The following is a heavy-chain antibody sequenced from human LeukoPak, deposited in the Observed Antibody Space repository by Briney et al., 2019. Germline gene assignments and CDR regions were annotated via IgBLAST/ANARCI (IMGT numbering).Heavy chain of an antibody. Sequence: PSETLSLTCAVYGGSFSGYYWSWIRQPPGKGLEWIGEINHSGSTNYNPSLKSRVTISVDTSKNQFSLKLSSVTAADTVVYYCASGRVVTAINGRLNCFTPGGKGPLVTSPQ. CDR2: INHSGST. V-gene: IGHV4-34*01. CDR1: GGSFSGYY. CDR3: ASGRVVTAINGRLNCFTP. J-gene: IGHJ5*02. D-gene: IGHD4-23*01.